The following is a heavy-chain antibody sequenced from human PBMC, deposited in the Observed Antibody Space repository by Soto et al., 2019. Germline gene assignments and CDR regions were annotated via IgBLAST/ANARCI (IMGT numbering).Heavy chain of an antibody. CDR1: GYSFSSFY. CDR2: IYPGDSET. J-gene: IGHJ6*02. Sequence: EVQLLQSGAEVRKPGESLKISCVGSGYSFSSFYIGWVRQMTGKGLEWMGLIYPGDSETRYRPSFQGQVTISADKSKNTVYLQWSSLKASYPAIYYCARPNAYGSSWYNYYGMDVWGQGTPLIVS. D-gene: IGHD6-13*01. CDR3: ARPNAYGSSWYNYYGMDV. V-gene: IGHV5-51*01.